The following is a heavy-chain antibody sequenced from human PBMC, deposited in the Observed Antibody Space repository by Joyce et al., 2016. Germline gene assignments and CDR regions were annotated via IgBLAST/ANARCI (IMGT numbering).Heavy chain of an antibody. CDR1: GGSISDGGYY. J-gene: IGHJ4*02. D-gene: IGHD1-26*01. V-gene: IGHV4-31*11. CDR3: ARVPLSSAFDY. Sequence: QVQLQESGPGLVQPSQTLSLTCGVSGGSISDGGYYWSWIRQRPGQGLEWIGYINYSGNTYYNPSLKSRLTISIDMSKNQCSLRLTSVTAADTAVYYCARVPLSSAFDYWGQGILVTVSS. CDR2: INYSGNT.